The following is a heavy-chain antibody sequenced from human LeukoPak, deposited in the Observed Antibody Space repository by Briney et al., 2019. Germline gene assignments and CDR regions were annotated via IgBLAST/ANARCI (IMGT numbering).Heavy chain of an antibody. V-gene: IGHV1-69*13. Sequence: SVKVSXKASGGTFSSYAISWVRQAPGQGLEWMGGIIPIFGTANYAQKFQGRVTITADESTSTAYMELSSLRSEDTAVYYCAAFDCSSTSCSNYWGQGTLVTVSS. D-gene: IGHD2-2*01. CDR3: AAFDCSSTSCSNY. CDR1: GGTFSSYA. J-gene: IGHJ4*02. CDR2: IIPIFGTA.